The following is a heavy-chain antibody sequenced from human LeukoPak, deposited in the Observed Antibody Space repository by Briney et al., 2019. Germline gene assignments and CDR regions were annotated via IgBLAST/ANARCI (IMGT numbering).Heavy chain of an antibody. D-gene: IGHD1-1*01. CDR1: GFTFSSYE. J-gene: IGHJ6*02. Sequence: GGSLRLSCAASGFTFSSYEMNWVGQAPGKGLEWVSYISSSGSTIYYADSVKGRFTISRDNAKNSLYLQMNSLRAEDTAVYYCARDLTTLRSGMDVWGQGTTVTVSS. V-gene: IGHV3-48*03. CDR2: ISSSGSTI. CDR3: ARDLTTLRSGMDV.